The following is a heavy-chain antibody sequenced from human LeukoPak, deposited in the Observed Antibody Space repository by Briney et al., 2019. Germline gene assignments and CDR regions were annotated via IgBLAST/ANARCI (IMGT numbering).Heavy chain of an antibody. CDR1: GGSVNSGSYY. D-gene: IGHD5-24*01. Sequence: SETLSLTCTVSGGSVNSGSYYWSWIRQPPGKGLEWIGYIYYSGSTNYNPSLKSRVTISVDTSKNQFSLKLSSVTAADTAVYYCAREGPVFVEMATIEQYYFDYWGQGTLVTVSS. V-gene: IGHV4-61*01. CDR2: IYYSGST. CDR3: AREGPVFVEMATIEQYYFDY. J-gene: IGHJ4*02.